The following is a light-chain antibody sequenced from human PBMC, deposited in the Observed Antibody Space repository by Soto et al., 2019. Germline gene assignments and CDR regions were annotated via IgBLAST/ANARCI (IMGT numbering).Light chain of an antibody. Sequence: QLVLTQPPSVSGAPGQTVTISCTGSSSNIGARVDVHWYQHLPGTAPKLLIYANNIRPSGVPDRFSGSKSGSSASLAISGLRAEDEGDYYCQSYDSSLSGSYVFGTGTKLTVL. CDR3: QSYDSSLSGSYV. CDR1: SSNIGARVD. J-gene: IGLJ1*01. V-gene: IGLV1-40*01. CDR2: ANN.